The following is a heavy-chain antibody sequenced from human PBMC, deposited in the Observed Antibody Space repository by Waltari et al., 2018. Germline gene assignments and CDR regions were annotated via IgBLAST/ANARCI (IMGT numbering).Heavy chain of an antibody. V-gene: IGHV3-7*01. CDR1: GFTVSTCY. CDR3: ARGHYGDYV. CDR2: IKEDGSEK. D-gene: IGHD4-17*01. Sequence: EVQLVESGGGLVQRGGSLRLSCAASGFTVSTCYMSWVRQAPGKGLEWVANIKEDGSEKNYVDSVMGRFTISRDNAKNSLYLQMNSLRAEDTAMYYCARGHYGDYVWGQGTLVTVSS. J-gene: IGHJ4*02.